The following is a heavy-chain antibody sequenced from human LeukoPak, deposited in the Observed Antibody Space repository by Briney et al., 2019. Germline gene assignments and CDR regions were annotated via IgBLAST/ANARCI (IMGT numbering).Heavy chain of an antibody. J-gene: IGHJ5*02. CDR2: INYSGST. CDR1: GGSISSSSYY. V-gene: IGHV4-39*07. D-gene: IGHD3-3*01. Sequence: SETLSLTCTVSGGSISSSSYYWGWIRQPPGKGLEWIGSINYSGSTYYNPSLKSRVTISVDKSKNQFSLKLSSVTAADTAVYYCARLHLYDFWPWGQGTLVTVSS. CDR3: ARLHLYDFWP.